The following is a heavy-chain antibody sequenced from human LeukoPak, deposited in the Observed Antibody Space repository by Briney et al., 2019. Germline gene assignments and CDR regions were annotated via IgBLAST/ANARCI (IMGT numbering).Heavy chain of an antibody. J-gene: IGHJ4*02. Sequence: SETLSLTCTLSGGSISSGDYSWSWIRQPPGKGLEWIGSIYYSGSTYYNPSLKSRVIISVDTSKNQFSLKVTSVTAADTAVYYCARVSTQPGSSSYYFDYWGQGTLVTVSS. V-gene: IGHV4-30-4*01. CDR2: IYYSGST. CDR1: GGSISSGDYS. D-gene: IGHD3-10*01. CDR3: ARVSTQPGSSSYYFDY.